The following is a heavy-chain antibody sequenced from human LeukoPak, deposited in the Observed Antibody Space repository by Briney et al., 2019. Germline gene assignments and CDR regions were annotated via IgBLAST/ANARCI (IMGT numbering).Heavy chain of an antibody. V-gene: IGHV3-74*01. CDR3: AREWGRGYSYDH. CDR1: GFTFSSYW. CDR2: IDSDGSST. J-gene: IGHJ4*02. D-gene: IGHD5-18*01. Sequence: QPGGSQRLSCAASGFTFSSYWMHWVRQAPGKGLVWVSRIDSDGSSTNHADSVKSRFTVSRDNAKNTLYLQMNSLRAEDTAVYYCAREWGRGYSYDHWGQGTPVIVSS.